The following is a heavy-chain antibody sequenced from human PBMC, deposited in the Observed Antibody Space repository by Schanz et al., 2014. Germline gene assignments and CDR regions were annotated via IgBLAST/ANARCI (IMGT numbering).Heavy chain of an antibody. Sequence: QVQLVESGGGVVQPGRSLRLSCAASGFTFSDYYMSWVRQAPGKGLEWVSTISASGGSTYYADSVKGRFTVSRDSGQNSLYLQMNSLRAGDTAVYYCARGADWNLHYWGQGALVTVSS. CDR1: GFTFSDYY. J-gene: IGHJ4*02. CDR3: ARGADWNLHY. V-gene: IGHV3-11*04. CDR2: ISASGGST. D-gene: IGHD1-1*01.